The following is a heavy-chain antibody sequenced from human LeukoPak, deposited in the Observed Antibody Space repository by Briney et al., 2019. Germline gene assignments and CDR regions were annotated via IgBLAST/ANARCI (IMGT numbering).Heavy chain of an antibody. CDR3: ARAPYYYGSGSYRWFDP. J-gene: IGHJ5*02. CDR1: GGSFSGYY. CDR2: VNHSGST. V-gene: IGHV4-34*01. D-gene: IGHD3-10*01. Sequence: PSETLSLTCAVYGGSFSGYYWSWIRQPPGKGLEWIGEVNHSGSTNYNPPLKSRVTISVDTSKDQFSLKLSSVTAADTAVYYCARAPYYYGSGSYRWFDPWGQGTLVTVSS.